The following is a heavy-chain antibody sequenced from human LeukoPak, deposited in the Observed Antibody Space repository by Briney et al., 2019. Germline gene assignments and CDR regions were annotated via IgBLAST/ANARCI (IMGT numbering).Heavy chain of an antibody. CDR2: IIPILGIA. CDR3: ARVLRIAAAGTSWFDP. V-gene: IGHV1-69*04. J-gene: IGHJ5*02. D-gene: IGHD6-13*01. Sequence: GASVKVSCKASGGTFSSYAISWVRQAPGQGFEWMGRIIPILGIANYAQKFQGRVTITADKSTSTAYMELSSLRSEDTAVYYCARVLRIAAAGTSWFDPWGQGTLVTVSS. CDR1: GGTFSSYA.